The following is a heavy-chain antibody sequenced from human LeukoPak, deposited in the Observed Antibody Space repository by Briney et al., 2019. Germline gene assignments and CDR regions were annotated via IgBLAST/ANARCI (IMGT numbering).Heavy chain of an antibody. J-gene: IGHJ4*02. CDR3: AKAPLAGFWSGYSDY. CDR2: ISGSGGST. V-gene: IGHV3-23*01. Sequence: GGSLRLSCAASGFTFSSYAMSWVRQAPGKGLEWVSAISGSGGSTYYADSVKGRFTISRDNSKNTLYLQMNSLRAEDTAVYYCAKAPLAGFWSGYSDYWGQGTLVTVSS. CDR1: GFTFSSYA. D-gene: IGHD3-3*01.